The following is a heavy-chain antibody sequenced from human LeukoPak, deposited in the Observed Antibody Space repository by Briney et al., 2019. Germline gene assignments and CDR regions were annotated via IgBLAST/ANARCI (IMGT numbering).Heavy chain of an antibody. Sequence: GRSLRLSCAASGFTFSSYGMHWVRQAPGKGLEWVAVIWYDGSNKYYADSGKGRFTISRDNSKNTLYLQMNSLRAEDTAVYYCARAPTSYYYFDYWGQGTLVTVSS. D-gene: IGHD1-26*01. CDR3: ARAPTSYYYFDY. CDR2: IWYDGSNK. CDR1: GFTFSSYG. V-gene: IGHV3-33*01. J-gene: IGHJ4*02.